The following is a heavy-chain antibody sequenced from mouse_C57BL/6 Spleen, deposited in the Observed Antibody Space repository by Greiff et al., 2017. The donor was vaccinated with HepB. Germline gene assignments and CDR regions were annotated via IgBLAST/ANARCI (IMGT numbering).Heavy chain of an antibody. CDR2: ISDGGSYT. Sequence: DVQLVESGGGLVKPGGSLKLSCAASGFTFSSYAMSWVRQTPEKRLEWVATISDGGSYTYYPDNVKGRFTISRDNAKNNLYLQMSHLKSEDTAMYYWARDLRPRHVVDYWGKGTSVTVAS. CDR1: GFTFSSYA. V-gene: IGHV5-4*01. CDR3: ARDLRPRHVVDY. J-gene: IGHJ4*01.